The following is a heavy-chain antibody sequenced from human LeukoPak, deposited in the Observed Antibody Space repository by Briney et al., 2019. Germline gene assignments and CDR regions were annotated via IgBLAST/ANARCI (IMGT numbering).Heavy chain of an antibody. V-gene: IGHV3-53*01. Sequence: GGSLRLSCAASGFTVYRDFMIWVRQAPGKGLQWVSKIQGVETTYADSVKGRFTISRGDSKNTLYLQMNSLRVDDTAVYYCATRGAWGQGTLVTVSS. CDR2: IQGVET. CDR1: GFTVYRDF. CDR3: ATRGA. J-gene: IGHJ5*02.